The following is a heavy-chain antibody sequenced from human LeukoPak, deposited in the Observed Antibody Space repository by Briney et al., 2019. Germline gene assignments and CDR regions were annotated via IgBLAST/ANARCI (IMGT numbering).Heavy chain of an antibody. CDR1: GFTFSNAW. D-gene: IGHD5-24*01. CDR3: AKSGYNRFDY. Sequence: GGSLRLSCAASGFTFSNAWMSWVRQAPGKGLEWVGRIKSKIDGGTTDYGAPVKGRFTISRDDSKNTLYLQMNRLKTEDTAVYYCAKSGYNRFDYWGQGTLVTVSS. V-gene: IGHV3-15*01. CDR2: IKSKIDGGTT. J-gene: IGHJ4*02.